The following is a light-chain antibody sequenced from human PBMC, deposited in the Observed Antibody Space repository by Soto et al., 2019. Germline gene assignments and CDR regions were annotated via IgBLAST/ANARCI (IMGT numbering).Light chain of an antibody. CDR2: GAS. Sequence: ENVLTQSPGTLSLSPGERATLSCRASQRVSSSHLAWYQQKPGQAPRLLIYGASNRATGIPDRFSGSGSGTDFTLTIIRLEPEDFAVYYCQQYGSSQWTFGQGTKVEIK. CDR1: QRVSSSH. J-gene: IGKJ1*01. V-gene: IGKV3-20*01. CDR3: QQYGSSQWT.